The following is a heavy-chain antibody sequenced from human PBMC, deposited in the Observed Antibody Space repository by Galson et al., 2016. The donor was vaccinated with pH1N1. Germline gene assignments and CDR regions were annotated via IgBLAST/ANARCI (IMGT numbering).Heavy chain of an antibody. V-gene: IGHV3-7*01. D-gene: IGHD6-19*01. CDR3: AKGGLAPGDY. J-gene: IGHJ4*02. CDR2: IKQDGSEN. CDR1: GFTFSTYW. Sequence: SLRLSCAASGFTFSTYWMHWVRQAPGRGLEWVANIKQDGSENYYLDSVKGRFTISRDNAKESLFLQMNSLRAEDTAVYYCAKGGLAPGDYWGQGTLVTVSS.